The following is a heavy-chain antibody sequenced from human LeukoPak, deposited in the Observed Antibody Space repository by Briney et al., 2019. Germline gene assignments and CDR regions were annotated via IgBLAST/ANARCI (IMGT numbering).Heavy chain of an antibody. V-gene: IGHV3-23*01. CDR2: ISGSGDST. J-gene: IGHJ4*02. CDR1: GFTFSSYA. Sequence: PGGSLRLSCAASGFTFSSYAMSWVRQAPGKGLEWVSAISGSGDSTYYADSVKGRFTISRDNSKNTLCLQMNSLRAEDTAVYYCAKDADILSAVRYFDYWGQGTLVTVSS. CDR3: AKDADILSAVRYFDY. D-gene: IGHD2-15*01.